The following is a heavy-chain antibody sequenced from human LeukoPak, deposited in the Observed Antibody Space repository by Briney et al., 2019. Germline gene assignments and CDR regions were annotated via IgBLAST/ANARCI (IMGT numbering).Heavy chain of an antibody. CDR1: GGSISSGGYY. CDR3: ARGYDYVYYFDY. J-gene: IGHJ4*02. V-gene: IGHV4-31*03. Sequence: PSETLSLTCTVSGGSISSGGYYWSWIRQHPGKGLEWIGYIYYSGSTYYNPSLKSRVTISVDTSKYQFSLKLSSVTAADTAVYYCARGYDYVYYFDYWGQGTLVTVSS. D-gene: IGHD3-16*01. CDR2: IYYSGST.